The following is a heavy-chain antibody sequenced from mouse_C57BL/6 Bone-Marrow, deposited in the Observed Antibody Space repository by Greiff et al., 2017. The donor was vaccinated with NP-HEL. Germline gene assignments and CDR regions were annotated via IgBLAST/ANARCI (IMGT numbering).Heavy chain of an antibody. D-gene: IGHD2-4*01. CDR1: GFTFSSYG. J-gene: IGHJ3*01. V-gene: IGHV5-6*01. CDR2: ISSGGSYT. CDR3: ASPYDYDVAWFAY. Sequence: EVQGVESGGDLVKPGGSLKLSCAASGFTFSSYGMSWVRQTPDKRLEWVATISSGGSYTYYPDSVKGRFTISRDNAKNTLYLQMSSLKSENTAMSYCASPYDYDVAWFAYWGQGTLVTVSA.